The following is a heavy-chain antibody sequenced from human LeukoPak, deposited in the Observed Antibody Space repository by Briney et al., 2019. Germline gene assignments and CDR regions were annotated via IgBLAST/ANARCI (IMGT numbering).Heavy chain of an antibody. CDR3: ARGATGYSSSWYVY. D-gene: IGHD6-13*01. CDR1: GGSFSGYY. CDR2: INHSGST. V-gene: IGHV4-34*01. Sequence: PSETLSLTCAVYGGSFSGYYWSWIRQPPGKGLEWIGEINHSGSTNYNPSLKSRVTISVDTSKNQFSLKLSSVTAADTAVYYCARGATGYSSSWYVYWGQGTLVTVSS. J-gene: IGHJ4*02.